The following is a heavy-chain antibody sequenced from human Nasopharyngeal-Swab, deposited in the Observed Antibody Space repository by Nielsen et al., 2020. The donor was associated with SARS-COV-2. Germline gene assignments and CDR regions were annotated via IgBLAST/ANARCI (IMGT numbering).Heavy chain of an antibody. CDR1: GVTFSFYW. CDR3: ARLGGSSWYFDY. J-gene: IGHJ4*02. V-gene: IGHV3-7*04. Sequence: GGSLRLSCAASGVTFSFYWMSWVRQAPGKGLEWVANIKQDGSEKYYVDSVKGRFTISRDNAKNSLYLQMNTLRAEDTAVYYCARLGGSSWYFDYWGQGTLVTVSS. CDR2: IKQDGSEK. D-gene: IGHD6-13*01.